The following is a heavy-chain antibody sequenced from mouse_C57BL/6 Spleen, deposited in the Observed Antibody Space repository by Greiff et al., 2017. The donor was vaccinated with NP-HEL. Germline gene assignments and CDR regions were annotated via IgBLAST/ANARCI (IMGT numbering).Heavy chain of an antibody. Sequence: QVQLKESGAELVKPGASVKLSCKASGYTFTEYTIHWVKQRSGQGLEWIGWFYPGSGSIKYNEKFKDKATLTADKSSSTVYMELSRLTSEDSAVYFCARHEDKGYYRYWYCDVWGTGTTVTVSS. CDR1: GYTFTEYT. J-gene: IGHJ1*03. V-gene: IGHV1-62-2*01. CDR2: FYPGSGSI. D-gene: IGHD2-12*01. CDR3: ARHEDKGYYRYWYCDV.